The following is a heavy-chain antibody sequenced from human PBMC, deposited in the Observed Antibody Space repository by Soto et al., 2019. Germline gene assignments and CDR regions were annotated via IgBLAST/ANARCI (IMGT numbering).Heavy chain of an antibody. CDR3: ARGAAGIAVAGPSYCFDY. Sequence: QVQLVQSGAEVKKPGSSVKVSCKASGGTFSSYSISWVRQAPGQGLEWMGRIIPILGIANYAQKLQGRVTITADKSTSTAYMELSSLRSEDTAVYYCARGAAGIAVAGPSYCFDYWGQGTRVTVSS. D-gene: IGHD6-19*01. CDR1: GGTFSSYS. V-gene: IGHV1-69*02. CDR2: IIPILGIA. J-gene: IGHJ4*02.